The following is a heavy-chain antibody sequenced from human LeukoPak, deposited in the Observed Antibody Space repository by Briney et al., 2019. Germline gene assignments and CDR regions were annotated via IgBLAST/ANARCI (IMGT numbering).Heavy chain of an antibody. D-gene: IGHD6-19*01. CDR3: ARESSGWYEDFDY. Sequence: GGSLRLSCGASGFTFSSYWMHWVRQAPGKGLVWVSRINSDGSSTSYADSVKGRFTISRDNAKNTLYLQMNSLRAEDTAVYYCARESSGWYEDFDYWGQGTLVTVSS. CDR1: GFTFSSYW. CDR2: INSDGSST. J-gene: IGHJ4*02. V-gene: IGHV3-74*01.